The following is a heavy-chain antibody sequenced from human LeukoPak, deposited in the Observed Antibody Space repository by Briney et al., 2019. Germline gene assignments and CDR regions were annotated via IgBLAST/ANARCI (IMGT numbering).Heavy chain of an antibody. Sequence: SETLSLTCAVSGYSISSGYYWGWIRQPPGKGLEWIGSIYHSGSTYYNPSLKSRVTISVDTSKNQFSLKLSSVTAADTAVYYCARRRSSSSRTNYFDYWGQGTLVTVSS. CDR2: IYHSGST. CDR1: GYSISSGYY. J-gene: IGHJ4*02. CDR3: ARRRSSSSRTNYFDY. V-gene: IGHV4-38-2*01. D-gene: IGHD6-6*01.